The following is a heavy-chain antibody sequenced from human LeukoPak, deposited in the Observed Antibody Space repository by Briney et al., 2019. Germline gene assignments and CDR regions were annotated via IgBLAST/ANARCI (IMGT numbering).Heavy chain of an antibody. D-gene: IGHD2-2*01. CDR3: ARDDATSFDY. CDR1: GFTFSSYG. J-gene: IGHJ4*02. Sequence: PGGSLRLSCAASGFTFSSYGMHWVRHAPGKGREGVAVIWYDGNNKYYADSVKGRFTISRDNSRSTLYLQMNSLRAEDRAVYYCARDDATSFDYWGQGTLVTVSS. V-gene: IGHV3-33*01. CDR2: IWYDGNNK.